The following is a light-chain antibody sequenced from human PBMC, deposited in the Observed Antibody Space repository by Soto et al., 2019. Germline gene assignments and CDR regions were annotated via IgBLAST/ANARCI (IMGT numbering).Light chain of an antibody. CDR1: QSVSSAY. V-gene: IGKV3-20*01. Sequence: DIVLTQSPGTLSLSPGERATLSCRASQSVSSAYLAWYQQKPGQAPRLLIYDVSSRATGIPDRFSGSGSGTDFTLTVSRLEPEDFAVYYCQQYGSSPEKFGQGTKVDIK. J-gene: IGKJ1*01. CDR3: QQYGSSPEK. CDR2: DVS.